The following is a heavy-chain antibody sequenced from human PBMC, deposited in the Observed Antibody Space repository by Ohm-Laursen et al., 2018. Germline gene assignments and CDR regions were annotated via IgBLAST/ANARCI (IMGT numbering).Heavy chain of an antibody. J-gene: IGHJ4*02. CDR3: ARNRDSGLDY. Sequence: GSSVKVSCKASGYTFSSYYIHWVRQAPGQGLEWMGMINPSGGSTSYAQKFQGRVTMTRDTSTTTVYMELSSLRSEDTAVYYCARNRDSGLDYWGQGTLVTVSS. D-gene: IGHD3-22*01. V-gene: IGHV1-46*01. CDR2: INPSGGST. CDR1: GYTFSSYY.